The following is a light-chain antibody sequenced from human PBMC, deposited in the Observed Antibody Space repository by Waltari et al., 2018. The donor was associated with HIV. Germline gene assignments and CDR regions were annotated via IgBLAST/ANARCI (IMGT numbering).Light chain of an antibody. CDR2: RNS. J-gene: IGLJ3*02. CDR3: AAYDDNLPGWM. V-gene: IGLV1-47*01. CDR1: SSNIGSNS. Sequence: QSVLTQPPSASGTPGQRVTISCSGSSSNIGSNSVFWYQQFPGTAPKVLIYRNSQRPSGVPARFAAARSGTSASLVISGLRSEDEADYYCAAYDDNLPGWMFGGGTKLTAL.